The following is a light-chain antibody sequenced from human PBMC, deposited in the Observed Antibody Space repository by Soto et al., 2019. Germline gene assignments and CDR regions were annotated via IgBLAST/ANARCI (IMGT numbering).Light chain of an antibody. CDR1: QDISNY. J-gene: IGKJ4*01. V-gene: IGKV1-33*01. Sequence: DIQMTQSPSSLSASVGDRVTITCQASQDISNYLKWYQQKPGKAPKLLIYDASNLETGVPSRFSGSGSGTDFTFTIISLQSEDIATYYCQQYDNLPLTFGGGTKVDIK. CDR2: DAS. CDR3: QQYDNLPLT.